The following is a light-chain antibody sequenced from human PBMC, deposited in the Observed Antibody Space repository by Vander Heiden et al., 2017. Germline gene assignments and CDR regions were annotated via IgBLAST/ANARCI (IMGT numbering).Light chain of an antibody. CDR3: QSHDDSLSGFVV. CDR2: DNT. V-gene: IGLV1-40*01. CDR1: SSNIGAPYD. J-gene: IGLJ2*01. Sequence: QSVLTQPPSVSGAPGQTVTISCTGTSSNIGAPYDVHWYQHLPGTAPKLLIYDNTHRPSGVPDRFSGSKSGTSASLAITGLQAEDEADYYCQSHDDSLSGFVVFGGGTKLTVL.